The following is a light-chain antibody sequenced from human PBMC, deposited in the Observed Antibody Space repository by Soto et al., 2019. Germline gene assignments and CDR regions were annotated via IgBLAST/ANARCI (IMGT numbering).Light chain of an antibody. Sequence: EIVLTQSPDTLSLSPGERATLSCRASQSVSSSYLAWYRQKPGQAPRLLIYGASSRATGIPDRFSGSGSGTDFTLTIIRLEPEDFAVYYCQQYGSSPYTFGQGTKLEIK. CDR3: QQYGSSPYT. CDR2: GAS. V-gene: IGKV3-20*01. J-gene: IGKJ2*01. CDR1: QSVSSSY.